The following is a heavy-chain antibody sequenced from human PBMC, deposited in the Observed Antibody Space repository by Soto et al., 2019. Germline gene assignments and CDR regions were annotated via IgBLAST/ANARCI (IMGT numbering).Heavy chain of an antibody. CDR3: ARGSVAAATLFDY. V-gene: IGHV4-31*03. CDR2: IYYSGST. CDR1: GGSISSGGYY. J-gene: IGHJ4*02. D-gene: IGHD2-15*01. Sequence: QVQLQESGPGLVKPSQTLSLTCTVSGGSISSGGYYWSWIRQHPGKGLEWIGYIYYSGSTYYNPSLKSRVTXSXDXXKNQFSLKLSSVTAADTAVYYCARGSVAAATLFDYWGQGTLVTVSS.